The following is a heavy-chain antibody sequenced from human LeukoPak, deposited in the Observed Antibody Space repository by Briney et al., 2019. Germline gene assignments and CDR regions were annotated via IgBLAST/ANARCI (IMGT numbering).Heavy chain of an antibody. J-gene: IGHJ4*02. V-gene: IGHV3-53*01. CDR2: IYSGGST. CDR1: GFTVSSNY. CDR3: AKDSNWNYFDY. Sequence: PGGSLRLSCAASGFTVSSNYMSWVRQGPGKGLEWVSVIYSGGSTYYADSVKGRFTISRDNSKNTLYLQMNSLRAEDTAVYYCAKDSNWNYFDYWGQGTLVTVSS. D-gene: IGHD1-1*01.